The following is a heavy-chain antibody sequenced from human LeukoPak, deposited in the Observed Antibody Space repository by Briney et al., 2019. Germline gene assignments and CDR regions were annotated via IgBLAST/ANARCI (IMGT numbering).Heavy chain of an antibody. D-gene: IGHD3-16*02. Sequence: KPSETLSLTCTVSGGSISSGGYFWSWIRQPAGKGLEWIGRFYASGSTNYNPSLQIRVTISVDTSKNQFSLKLTSVTAADTAVYYCARLEMTFGGVIAAWGQGTLVTVSS. J-gene: IGHJ5*02. CDR2: FYASGST. CDR1: GGSISSGGYF. CDR3: ARLEMTFGGVIAA. V-gene: IGHV4-61*02.